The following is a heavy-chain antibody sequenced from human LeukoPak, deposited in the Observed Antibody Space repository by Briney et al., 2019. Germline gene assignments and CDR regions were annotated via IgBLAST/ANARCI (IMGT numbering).Heavy chain of an antibody. CDR1: GFTFSSYD. V-gene: IGHV3-13*01. CDR3: ARERGSGSYGVEAFDI. D-gene: IGHD1-26*01. J-gene: IGHJ3*02. CDR2: IGIGGAT. Sequence: GGSLRLSCAASGFTFSSYDMHWVRQGTGKGLNWVSAIGIGGATYYAGSVKGRFTISRENAKNSLHLQMNSLGPGDTAMYYCARERGSGSYGVEAFDIWGQGTMVIVSS.